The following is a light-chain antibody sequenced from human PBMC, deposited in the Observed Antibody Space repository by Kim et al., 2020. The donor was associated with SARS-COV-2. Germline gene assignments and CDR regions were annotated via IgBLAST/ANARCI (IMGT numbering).Light chain of an antibody. CDR3: KQYDNWPYT. Sequence: EIVMTQSPATLSVSPGERATLSCRASQSVSSNLAWYQQKPGQAPRLLIYGASTRATGIPARFSGSGSGTEFTLTISSLQSEDFVVYYCKQYDNWPYTFGQGTKLEI. CDR2: GAS. CDR1: QSVSSN. V-gene: IGKV3-15*01. J-gene: IGKJ2*01.